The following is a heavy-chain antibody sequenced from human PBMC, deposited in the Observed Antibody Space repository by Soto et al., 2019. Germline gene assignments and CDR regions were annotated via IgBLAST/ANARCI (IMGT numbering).Heavy chain of an antibody. CDR2: IIPIFGTA. D-gene: IGHD3-22*01. Sequence: SVKVSCKASGGTFSSYAISWVRQAPGQGLEWMGGIIPIFGTANYAQKFQGRVTITADESTSTAYMELSSLRSEDTAVYYCARDRAPDYYDSSGYSQPFDYWGQGTLVTVSS. J-gene: IGHJ4*02. CDR3: ARDRAPDYYDSSGYSQPFDY. V-gene: IGHV1-69*13. CDR1: GGTFSSYA.